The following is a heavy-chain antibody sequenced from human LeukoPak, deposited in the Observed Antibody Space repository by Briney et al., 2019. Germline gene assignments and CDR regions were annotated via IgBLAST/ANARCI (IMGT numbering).Heavy chain of an antibody. J-gene: IGHJ4*02. CDR2: ITNSGDST. CDR1: GFTFSSKA. CDR3: AKDRSGGNVYYFDY. V-gene: IGHV3-23*01. D-gene: IGHD4-23*01. Sequence: GGSLRLSCVVSGFTFSSKAMSWVRQAPGKGLEWVSGITNSGDSTYYADSVKGRFTISRDNSKNTLYLQMNSLRAEDTAVDYCAKDRSGGNVYYFDYWGQGTLVTVSS.